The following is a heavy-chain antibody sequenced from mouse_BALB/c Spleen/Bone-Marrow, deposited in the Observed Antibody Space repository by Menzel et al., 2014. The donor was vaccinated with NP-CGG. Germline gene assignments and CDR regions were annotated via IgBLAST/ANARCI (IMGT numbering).Heavy chain of an antibody. Sequence: EVKDEESGGGLVQPGGSMKLSCVASGFTFSNYWMNWVRQSPEKGLEWVAEIKLKSNNYATHYAESVKGRFTISRDDSKGSVYLQMSNLRAEDTGIYYCTRLDYDWFAYWGQGTLVTVSA. D-gene: IGHD2-4*01. J-gene: IGHJ3*01. CDR1: GFTFSNYW. CDR3: TRLDYDWFAY. CDR2: IKLKSNNYAT. V-gene: IGHV6-6*02.